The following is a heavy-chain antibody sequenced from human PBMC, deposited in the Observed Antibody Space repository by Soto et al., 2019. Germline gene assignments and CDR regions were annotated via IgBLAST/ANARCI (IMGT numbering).Heavy chain of an antibody. CDR2: IYYSGST. CDR3: ARDRLANWFDP. J-gene: IGHJ5*02. V-gene: IGHV4-59*01. D-gene: IGHD3-9*01. Sequence: QVQLQESGPGLVKPSETLSLTCNVSGVTIRGYYWNWIRQPPGKTLEWIGSIYYSGSTNYNPSLKSRVTISLDTSKNQFSLKLSSVTAADTAVYYCARDRLANWFDPWGQGTLVTVSS. CDR1: GVTIRGYY.